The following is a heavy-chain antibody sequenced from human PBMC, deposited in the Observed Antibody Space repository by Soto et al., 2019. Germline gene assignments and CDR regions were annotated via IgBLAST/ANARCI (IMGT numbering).Heavy chain of an antibody. V-gene: IGHV1-18*01. CDR2: INTSNDNK. J-gene: IGHJ4*02. Sequence: QVHLVQSGAEVKKPGASVKVSCKASGYTFTNYGISWVRQAPGEGLEWVGWINTSNDNKLYAQKLQGRLTLTTDTSTSTSYMDLTTMTSDDTALYSSARDPGAASFDFWAQGTLVTVSS. CDR1: GYTFTNYG. CDR3: ARDPGAASFDF. D-gene: IGHD2-15*01.